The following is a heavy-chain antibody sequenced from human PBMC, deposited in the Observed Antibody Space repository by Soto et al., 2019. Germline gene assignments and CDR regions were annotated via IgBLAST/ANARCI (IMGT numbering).Heavy chain of an antibody. V-gene: IGHV4-34*01. Sequence: PSETLSLTCAAYGGSFSGYYWSWIRQPPGKGLEWIGEINHSGSTNYNPSLKSRVTISVDTSKNQFSLKLSSVTAADTAVYYCAPLGEYSSSSGPELDYYGMDVWGQGTTVTVSS. CDR1: GGSFSGYY. J-gene: IGHJ6*02. D-gene: IGHD6-6*01. CDR2: INHSGST. CDR3: APLGEYSSSSGPELDYYGMDV.